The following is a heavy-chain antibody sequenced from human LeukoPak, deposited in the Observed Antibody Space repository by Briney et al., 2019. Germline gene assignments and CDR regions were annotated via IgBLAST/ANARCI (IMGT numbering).Heavy chain of an antibody. D-gene: IGHD3-16*01. CDR3: ARSSWGVLVYYYGMDV. V-gene: IGHV1-69*05. CDR2: IIPIFGTA. CDR1: GGTFSSYA. Sequence: ASVKVSCKASGGTFSSYAISWVRQAPGQGLEWMGGIIPIFGTANYAQKLQGRVTMTTDTSTSTAYMELRSLRSDDTAVYYCARSSWGVLVYYYGMDVWGQGTTVTVSS. J-gene: IGHJ6*02.